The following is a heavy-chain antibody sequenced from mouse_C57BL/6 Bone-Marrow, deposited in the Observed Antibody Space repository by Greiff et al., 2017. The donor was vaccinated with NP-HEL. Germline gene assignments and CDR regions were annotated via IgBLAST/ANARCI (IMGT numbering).Heavy chain of an antibody. V-gene: IGHV1-81*01. CDR2: IYPRSGNT. CDR3: SRPRTVVPGFAY. Sequence: QVQLKQSGAELARPGASVKLSCKASGYTFTSSGISWVKQRTGQGLEWIGEIYPRSGNTYYIEKFKGKATLTADKSSSTAYMELRSLTSEDSAVYFCSRPRTVVPGFAYWGQGTLVTVSA. D-gene: IGHD1-1*01. CDR1: GYTFTSSG. J-gene: IGHJ3*01.